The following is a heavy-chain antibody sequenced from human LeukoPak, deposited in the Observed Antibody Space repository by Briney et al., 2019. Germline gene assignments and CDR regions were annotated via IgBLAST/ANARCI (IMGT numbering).Heavy chain of an antibody. V-gene: IGHV4-34*01. CDR2: INHSGST. CDR1: GGSFSGYY. J-gene: IGHJ4*02. CDR3: ARDPTYYDFSIDY. Sequence: PSETLSLTCAVYGGSFSGYYWSWIRQPPGKGLEWIGEINHSGSTNYNPSLKSRVTISVDTSKNQFSLKLSSVTAADTAVYYCARDPTYYDFSIDYWGQGTLVTVSS. D-gene: IGHD3-3*01.